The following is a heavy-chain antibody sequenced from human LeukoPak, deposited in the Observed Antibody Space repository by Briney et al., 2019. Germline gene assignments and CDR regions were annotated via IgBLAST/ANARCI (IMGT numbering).Heavy chain of an antibody. CDR3: AKSRVSRITMVRGVSPFAFDI. D-gene: IGHD3-10*01. Sequence: GGSLRLSCAASAFSFDDYSMHCVRQAPAKGLEWVSLIIGDGGSTYYANSVKGRFTISRDNSKNSLYLQMNSLRTEDTALYYCAKSRVSRITMVRGVSPFAFDIWGQGTMVTVSS. V-gene: IGHV3-43*02. CDR1: AFSFDDYS. CDR2: IIGDGGST. J-gene: IGHJ3*02.